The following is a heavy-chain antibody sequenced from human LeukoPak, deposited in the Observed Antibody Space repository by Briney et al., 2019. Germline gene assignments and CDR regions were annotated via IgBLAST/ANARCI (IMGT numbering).Heavy chain of an antibody. CDR1: GYTFTGYY. V-gene: IGHV1-2*02. J-gene: IGHJ4*02. Sequence: ASVKVSCKASGYTFTGYYMHWVRQAPGQGLEWMGWINPNSGGTNYAQKFQGRVTMTRDTSISTAYMELSRLRSDDTAVYYCARGAVAGTSPIDYWGQGTLVTVSS. CDR3: ARGAVAGTSPIDY. CDR2: INPNSGGT. D-gene: IGHD6-19*01.